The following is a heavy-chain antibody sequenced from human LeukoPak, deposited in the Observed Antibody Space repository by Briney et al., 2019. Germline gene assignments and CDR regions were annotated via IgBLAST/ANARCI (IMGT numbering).Heavy chain of an antibody. CDR3: AKEGGRYSGYDFPIDY. CDR2: ISGSGGST. Sequence: GGSPRLSCAASGFTFSSYAMSWVRQAPGKGLEWVSAISGSGGSTYYADSVKGRFTISRDNSKNTLYLQMNSLRAEDTAVYYCAKEGGRYSGYDFPIDYWGQGTLVTVSS. D-gene: IGHD5-12*01. J-gene: IGHJ4*02. CDR1: GFTFSSYA. V-gene: IGHV3-23*01.